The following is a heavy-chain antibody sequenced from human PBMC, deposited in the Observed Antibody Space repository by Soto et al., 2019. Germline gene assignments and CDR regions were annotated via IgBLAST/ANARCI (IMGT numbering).Heavy chain of an antibody. CDR3: ARDWSRYYDSSGLMWFY. CDR2: ISAHNGDT. J-gene: IGHJ4*02. D-gene: IGHD3-22*01. Sequence: ASVKFSWKDSGYTFTSYGISWVRQAPGQGLECVGWISAHNGDTRYAQNLQGRITMTTDTFTNTAYMELTSLKSDDTAVYYCARDWSRYYDSSGLMWFYWGQGTLDTVSS. V-gene: IGHV1-18*01. CDR1: GYTFTSYG.